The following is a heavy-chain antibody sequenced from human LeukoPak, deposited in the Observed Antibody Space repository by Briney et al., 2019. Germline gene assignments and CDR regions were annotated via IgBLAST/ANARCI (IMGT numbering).Heavy chain of an antibody. CDR2: INSDGSST. Sequence: PGGSLRLSCAASGFTFSTYWMHWVRQAPGTGLVWVSRINSDGSSTTYADSVKGRFTISRDNAKNTLSLQMNSLRAEDTAVYYCAKGIVPGSHDAFDIWGQGTMVTVSS. D-gene: IGHD2-2*01. J-gene: IGHJ3*02. V-gene: IGHV3-74*01. CDR1: GFTFSTYW. CDR3: AKGIVPGSHDAFDI.